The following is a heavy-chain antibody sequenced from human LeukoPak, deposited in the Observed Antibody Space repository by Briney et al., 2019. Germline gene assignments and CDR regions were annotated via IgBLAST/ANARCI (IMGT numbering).Heavy chain of an antibody. Sequence: SGGSLRLSCAASGFTFSSYWMHWVRQAPGKGLVWVSRINSDGSSTSYADSVKGRFTISRDNAKNTLYLQMNSLRAEDTAVYYCATLYSYGPIDYWGQGTLVTVSS. CDR3: ATLYSYGPIDY. CDR1: GFTFSSYW. V-gene: IGHV3-74*01. J-gene: IGHJ4*02. CDR2: INSDGSST. D-gene: IGHD5-18*01.